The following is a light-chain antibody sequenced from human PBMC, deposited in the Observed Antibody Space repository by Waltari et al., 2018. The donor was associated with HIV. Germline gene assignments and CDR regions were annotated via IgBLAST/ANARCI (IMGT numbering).Light chain of an antibody. J-gene: IGKJ1*01. V-gene: IGKV3-20*01. CDR1: QSVSSSY. CDR2: GAA. Sequence: EIVLTQSPGTLSLSPGERAILSCRASQSVSSSYLAWYQQKPGQAPKLLIYGAASRATGIPDRVSGSGSGTDFTLTISRLEPEDFAVYYCQQYGSSPQTFGRGTKVEIK. CDR3: QQYGSSPQT.